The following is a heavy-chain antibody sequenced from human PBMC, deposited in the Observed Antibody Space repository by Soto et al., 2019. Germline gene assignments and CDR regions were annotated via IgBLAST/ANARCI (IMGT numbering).Heavy chain of an antibody. CDR3: ARGSPLYGEQDDFDI. V-gene: IGHV1-8*01. Sequence: QVQLVQAGAEVKKPGASVKVSCKASGYTFTSYDINWVRQATGQWLEWMGWMNPNSGNTGYAQKFQGRVTMTRNTSMSTAYMELSSLRSEDKAVYYCARGSPLYGEQDDFDIWGQGTMVTVAS. CDR1: GYTFTSYD. J-gene: IGHJ3*02. CDR2: MNPNSGNT. D-gene: IGHD4-17*01.